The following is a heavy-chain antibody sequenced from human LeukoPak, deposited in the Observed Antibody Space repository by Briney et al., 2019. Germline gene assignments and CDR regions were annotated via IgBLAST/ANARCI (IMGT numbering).Heavy chain of an antibody. CDR3: HYDSSGYYQLIDDAFDI. D-gene: IGHD3-22*01. CDR2: MYYGGSN. J-gene: IGHJ3*02. V-gene: IGHV4-39*01. Sequence: SETLSLTCTVSGVSFSSTSYYWGWIRQPPGKGLEWIGSMYYGGSNYYNPSLKSRVTISVDTSKNQFSLKLSSVTAADTAVYYCHYDSSGYYQLIDDAFDIWGQGTMVTVSS. CDR1: GVSFSSTSYY.